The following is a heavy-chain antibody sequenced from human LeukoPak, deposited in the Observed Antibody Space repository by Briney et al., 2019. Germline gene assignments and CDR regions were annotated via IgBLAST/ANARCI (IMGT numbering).Heavy chain of an antibody. D-gene: IGHD3-22*01. J-gene: IGHJ3*02. V-gene: IGHV3-23*01. Sequence: PGGSLRLSCAASGFTFSSYAMSWVRQAPGKGLEWVSAISGSGGSTYYADSVKGRFTISRDNSKNTLYLQMNSLRAEDTAVYYCAKPDLTYYDSSGYDAFDIWGQGTMVTVSS. CDR2: ISGSGGST. CDR3: AKPDLTYYDSSGYDAFDI. CDR1: GFTFSSYA.